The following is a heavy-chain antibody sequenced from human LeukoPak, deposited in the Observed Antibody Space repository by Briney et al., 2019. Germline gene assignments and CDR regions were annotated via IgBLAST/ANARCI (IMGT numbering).Heavy chain of an antibody. CDR2: INQGGSVQ. J-gene: IGHJ4*02. Sequence: GGSLRLSCAASGFTFRSYWMSWVRQAPGKGLEWVANINQGGSVQYYMDSVKGRFTISRDDAKSSLYVQMNSLRDEDTAVYYCARVEYSGWNLEYWGQGTLVTVSS. CDR1: GFTFRSYW. V-gene: IGHV3-7*01. CDR3: ARVEYSGWNLEY. D-gene: IGHD5-12*01.